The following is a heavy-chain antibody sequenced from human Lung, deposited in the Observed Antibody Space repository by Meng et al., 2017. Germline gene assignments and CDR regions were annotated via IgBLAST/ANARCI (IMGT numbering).Heavy chain of an antibody. CDR3: ARGTPGRSYSDF. D-gene: IGHD3-10*01. Sequence: QVHPGQAGGEVKKPGAAGKVACKSSDYTFTGYGVSWVRQAPGQGLEWMAWLGAHDGDRSHAPRFQGRVTVTADRLTATSFMELRNLRYDDTAVYYCARGTPGRSYSDFWGQGTLVTVSS. J-gene: IGHJ4*02. CDR1: DYTFTGYG. V-gene: IGHV1-18*04. CDR2: LGAHDGDR.